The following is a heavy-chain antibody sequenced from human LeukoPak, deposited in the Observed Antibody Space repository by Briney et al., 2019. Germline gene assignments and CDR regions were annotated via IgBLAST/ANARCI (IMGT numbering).Heavy chain of an antibody. Sequence: GASVKVSCKASGYTFTGYYMHWVRQAPGQGLEWMGWISAYNGDTNYAQKLQGRVTMTTDTSTSTAYMELRSLRSDDTAVYYCARDWDCTNGVCYNSFDPWGQGTLVTVSS. V-gene: IGHV1-18*04. CDR3: ARDWDCTNGVCYNSFDP. D-gene: IGHD2-8*01. CDR2: ISAYNGDT. CDR1: GYTFTGYY. J-gene: IGHJ5*02.